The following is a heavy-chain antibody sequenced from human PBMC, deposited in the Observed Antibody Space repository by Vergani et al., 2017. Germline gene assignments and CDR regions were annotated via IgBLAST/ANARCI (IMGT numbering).Heavy chain of an antibody. CDR3: ARTEAAYDFWGGYQTLGFDY. CDR1: GFTFSSYG. V-gene: IGHV3-33*01. CDR2: IWYDGSNK. D-gene: IGHD3-3*01. J-gene: IGHJ4*02. Sequence: VQLLESGGGVVQPGRSLRLSCAASGFTFSSYGMHWVRQAPGKGLEWVAVIWYDGSNKYYADSVKGRFTISRDNSKNSLYLQMNSLRAEDTAVYYCARTEAAYDFWGGYQTLGFDYWGQGTLVTVSS.